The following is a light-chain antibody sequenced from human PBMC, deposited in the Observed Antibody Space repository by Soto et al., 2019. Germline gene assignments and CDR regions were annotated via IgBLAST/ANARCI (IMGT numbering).Light chain of an antibody. Sequence: ESQMTQSPSTLSGSVGDRVTITCRASQTISSWLAWYQQKPGKAPRLLIYKASTLKSGVPSRFSGSGSGTEFTLTITSLQPDDFATSYCQHYNSYSEAFGQGTKVDIK. V-gene: IGKV1-5*03. J-gene: IGKJ1*01. CDR1: QTISSW. CDR3: QHYNSYSEA. CDR2: KAS.